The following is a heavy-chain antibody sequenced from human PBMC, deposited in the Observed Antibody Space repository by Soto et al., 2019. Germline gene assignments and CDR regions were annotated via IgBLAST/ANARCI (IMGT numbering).Heavy chain of an antibody. CDR3: ASDLAVALIDD. D-gene: IGHD6-19*01. CDR1: GYSFTSYG. Sequence: QVQLVQSGAEVKKPGASVKVSCKASGYSFTSYGISWVRQAPGHGLEWMGWISAYNGNTKYAQKLQGRVTMTTDTSRSTAYRDRRRPRAADTAVYYCASDLAVALIDDWGQGTLVTVSS. CDR2: ISAYNGNT. V-gene: IGHV1-18*01. J-gene: IGHJ4*02.